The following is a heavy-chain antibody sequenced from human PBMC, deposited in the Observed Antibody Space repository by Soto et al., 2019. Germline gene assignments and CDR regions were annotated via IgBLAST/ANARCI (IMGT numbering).Heavy chain of an antibody. CDR2: IIPLFRTP. J-gene: IGHJ6*02. CDR3: ARDNDRLQLGGNYCYAMDV. Sequence: QAQLVQSGAEVKKPGSSVKVSCKASGGTFSNYAISWVRQAPGQGLEWMGGIIPLFRTPDYSQKFQGRVSIAADESTSTAYMELSSLRSEDTAVYYCARDNDRLQLGGNYCYAMDVWGQGTTVTVSS. V-gene: IGHV1-69*12. CDR1: GGTFSNYA. D-gene: IGHD5-12*01.